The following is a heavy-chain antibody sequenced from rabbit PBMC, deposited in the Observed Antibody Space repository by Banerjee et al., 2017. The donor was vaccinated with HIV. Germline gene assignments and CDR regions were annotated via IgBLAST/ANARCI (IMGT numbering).Heavy chain of an antibody. D-gene: IGHD4-2*01. CDR1: GFTLSSYW. V-gene: IGHV1S45*01. CDR3: ARSLYGGTNAAFNL. Sequence: QEQLEESGGDLVKPEGSLKLSCKASGFTLSSYWICWVRQAPGKGLEWIACISTSSGNTYCASWAKGRFTISKTSSTTVTLQMTSLTAADTATYFCARSLYGGTNAAFNLWGQGTLVTVS. CDR2: ISTSSGNT. J-gene: IGHJ4*01.